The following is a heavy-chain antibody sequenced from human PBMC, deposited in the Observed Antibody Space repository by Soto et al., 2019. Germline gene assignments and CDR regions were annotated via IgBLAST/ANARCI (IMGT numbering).Heavy chain of an antibody. CDR3: TTGGRHYYYYGMDV. D-gene: IGHD2-15*01. V-gene: IGHV3-15*01. Sequence: PRWSLRLSCAASGFTCSNAWMSWFRQAPGKGLEWVGRIKSKTDGGTTDYAAPVKGRFTISRDDSKNTLYLQMNSLKTEDTAVYYCTTGGRHYYYYGMDVWGQGTTVTVS. J-gene: IGHJ6*02. CDR1: GFTCSNAW. CDR2: IKSKTDGGTT.